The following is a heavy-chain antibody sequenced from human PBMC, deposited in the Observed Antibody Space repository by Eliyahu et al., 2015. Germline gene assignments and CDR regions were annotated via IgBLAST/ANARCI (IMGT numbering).Heavy chain of an antibody. V-gene: IGHV3-23*04. D-gene: IGHD6-19*01. CDR1: GXTFSNYA. Sequence: EVQLVESGGGLVQPGGSLRLSXXASGXTFSNYAMIWVRQAPGKGPGWVSAMSSSGGGTYFADSVKGRFTISRDNSKNTLYMQMNSLRAEDTAIYYCARCVKEKIGWCNWVDPWGQGTLVIVSS. CDR3: ARCVKEKIGWCNWVDP. CDR2: MSSSGGGT. J-gene: IGHJ5*02.